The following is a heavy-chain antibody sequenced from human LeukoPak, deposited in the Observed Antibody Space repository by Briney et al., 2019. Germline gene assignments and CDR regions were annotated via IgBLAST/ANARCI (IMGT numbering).Heavy chain of an antibody. CDR3: ARDLGYGENY. V-gene: IGHV3-74*01. D-gene: IGHD5-12*01. J-gene: IGHJ4*02. CDR1: GFTFSNYW. Sequence: GGPLRLSCAASGFTFSNYWMYWVRQAPGKGLVWVSRINSDGSSTSYADSVKGRLTISRDNAKNTRYLQMNSLRAEDTAVYYCARDLGYGENYWGQGTLVTVAS. CDR2: INSDGSST.